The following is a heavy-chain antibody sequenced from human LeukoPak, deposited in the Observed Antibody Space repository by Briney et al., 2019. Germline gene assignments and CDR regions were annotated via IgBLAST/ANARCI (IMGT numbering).Heavy chain of an antibody. CDR1: GFTFSSYS. Sequence: GGSLRLSCAASGFTFSSYSMNWVRQAPGKGLEWVSSISSSSSYIYYADSVKGRFTISRDNAKNSLYLQTNSLRAEDTAVYYCARSGQLERRRFYGMDVWGQGTMVTVSS. V-gene: IGHV3-21*01. CDR2: ISSSSSYI. D-gene: IGHD1-1*01. J-gene: IGHJ6*02. CDR3: ARSGQLERRRFYGMDV.